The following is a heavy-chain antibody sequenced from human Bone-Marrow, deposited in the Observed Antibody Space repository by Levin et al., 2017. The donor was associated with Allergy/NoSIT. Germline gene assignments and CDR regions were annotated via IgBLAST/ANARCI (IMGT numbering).Heavy chain of an antibody. CDR2: IDPSDSET. CDR1: GYNFDTSW. CDR3: ARFSDYGNFFDL. Sequence: GGSLRLSCKGSGYNFDTSWITWVRQMPGKGLEWMGRIDPSDSETLYSPSFQGHVTMSTDKSISTAYLSWNNLKASDTAIYYCARFSDYGNFFDLWGLGTLVTVSS. D-gene: IGHD4-17*01. V-gene: IGHV5-10-1*01. J-gene: IGHJ4*01.